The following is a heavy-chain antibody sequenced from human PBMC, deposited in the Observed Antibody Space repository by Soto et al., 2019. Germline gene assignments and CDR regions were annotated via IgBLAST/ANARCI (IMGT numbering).Heavy chain of an antibody. V-gene: IGHV1-18*04. D-gene: IGHD1-26*01. CDR1: GYTFTSYG. CDR2: ISAYNGNT. J-gene: IGHJ6*02. CDR3: ARIRRRWDYYGMDV. Sequence: SVKVSCKASGYTFTSYGISWVRQAPGQGLEWMGWISAYNGNTNYAQKLQGRVTMTTGTSTSTAYMELRSLRSDDTAVYYCARIRRRWDYYGMDVWGQGTTVTVS.